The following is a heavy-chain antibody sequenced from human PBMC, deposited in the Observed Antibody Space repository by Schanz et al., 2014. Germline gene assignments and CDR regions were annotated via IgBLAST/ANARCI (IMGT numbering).Heavy chain of an antibody. CDR2: VSRDGSET. CDR1: GFTFNTSW. D-gene: IGHD6-19*01. Sequence: EVQLVESGGDLVQPGGSLRLSCAASGFTFNTSWFHWVRQPPGKGLLWVSRVSRDGSETTYVDSVRGRFTISRDNSRNTVYLQMNNVGVDDTATYYCVKTDAGWRFDYWGQGTLVIVSS. V-gene: IGHV3-74*01. CDR3: VKTDAGWRFDY. J-gene: IGHJ4*02.